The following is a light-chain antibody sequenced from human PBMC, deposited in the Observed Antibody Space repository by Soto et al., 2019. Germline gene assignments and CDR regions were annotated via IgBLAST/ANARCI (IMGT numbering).Light chain of an antibody. CDR3: QQYDNWPWT. CDR2: DAS. V-gene: IGKV1-39*01. CDR1: QTISTY. Sequence: DIQMTQSPSSLSASVGDRVTITCRASQTISTYLNWYQQKPGKAPRLLIYDASSLLSGVPSRFSGSGSGTDFTLTIASLQPEDFSTYYCQQYDNWPWTVGQGNKLEI. J-gene: IGKJ1*01.